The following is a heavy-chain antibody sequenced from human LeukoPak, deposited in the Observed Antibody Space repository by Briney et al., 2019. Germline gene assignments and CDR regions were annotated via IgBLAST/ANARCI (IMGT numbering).Heavy chain of an antibody. V-gene: IGHV3-30*02. D-gene: IGHD3-3*01. J-gene: IGHJ6*03. CDR1: GFTFSAYG. CDR2: IRNDGSKR. CDR3: ARPDYDFWSGSPGGNYMDV. Sequence: GGSLRLSCVASGFTFSAYGMHWVRQAPGKGLEWVAFIRNDGSKRYYADSVKGRFTIARDNSKNTLYLQMNSLRAEDTAVYYCARPDYDFWSGSPGGNYMDVWGKGTTVTVSS.